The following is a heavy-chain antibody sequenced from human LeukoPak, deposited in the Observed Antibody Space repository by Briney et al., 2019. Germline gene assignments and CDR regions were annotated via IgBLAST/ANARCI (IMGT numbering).Heavy chain of an antibody. CDR3: AKEGVIYYDSSGYYPNFDY. J-gene: IGHJ4*02. V-gene: IGHV3-23*01. Sequence: GGTLRLSCVASGFTFSSYGMSWVRQAPGKGLEWVSAISGSGGSTYYADSVKGRFTISRDNSKNTLYLQMNSLRAEDTAVYYCAKEGVIYYDSSGYYPNFDYWGQGTLVTVSS. CDR2: ISGSGGST. CDR1: GFTFSSYG. D-gene: IGHD3-22*01.